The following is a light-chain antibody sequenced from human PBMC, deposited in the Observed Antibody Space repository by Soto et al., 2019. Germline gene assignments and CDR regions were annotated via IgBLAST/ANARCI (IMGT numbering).Light chain of an antibody. CDR3: YSFAGSAKWV. CDR1: NSDVGGYNY. CDR2: EVT. J-gene: IGLJ3*02. V-gene: IGLV2-8*01. Sequence: QSALTQPPSASGSPGQSVTISCTGTNSDVGGYNYVSWYQQYPGKAPKLLIYEVTKRPSGVPDRFSGSKSGNTAYLTVSGLQAEDEADYYCYSFAGSAKWVFGGGTKVTVL.